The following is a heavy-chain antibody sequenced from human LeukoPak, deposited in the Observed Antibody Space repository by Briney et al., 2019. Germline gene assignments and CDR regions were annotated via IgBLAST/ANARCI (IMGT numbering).Heavy chain of an antibody. CDR2: IYTSGST. CDR1: GGSLSDYC. V-gene: IGHV4-4*07. J-gene: IGHJ3*02. CDR3: ARLTYCSSTSCPDAFDI. Sequence: PSETLSLTCTGSGGSLSDYCWIWLRQPAGKGLEWIGRIYTSGSTNYSPSLKSRVTMSVDTSKDQFSLKLSSVTAADTAVYYCARLTYCSSTSCPDAFDIWGQGTMVTVSS. D-gene: IGHD2-2*01.